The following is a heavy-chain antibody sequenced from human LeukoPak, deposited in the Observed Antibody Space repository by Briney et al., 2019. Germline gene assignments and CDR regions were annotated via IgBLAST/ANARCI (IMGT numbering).Heavy chain of an antibody. D-gene: IGHD3-22*01. CDR2: MYYSGST. V-gene: IGHV4-30-4*01. J-gene: IGHJ5*02. CDR3: ARPYYYDSRIDP. CDR1: GGSISSGDYY. Sequence: SQTLSLTCTVSGGSISSGDYYWSWIRQPPGKGLEWIAYMYYSGSTYYNPSLKSRVTMSPDTSKNQLPLKLSSVTAADTAVYYCARPYYYDSRIDPWGQGILVTVSS.